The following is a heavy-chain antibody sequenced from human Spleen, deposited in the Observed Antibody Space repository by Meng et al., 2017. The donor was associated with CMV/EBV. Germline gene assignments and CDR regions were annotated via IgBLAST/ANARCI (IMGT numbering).Heavy chain of an antibody. CDR2: TYYRSQWFN. CDR3: AREGSGSSKFDY. CDR1: GDSVSTNSVA. D-gene: IGHD1-26*01. Sequence: ISGDSVSTNSVAWTWIRQSPSRGLEWLGRTYYRSQWFNDYAVSVKGRIIISPDTSKNQFSLQLNSVTPEDTALYYCAREGSGSSKFDYWGQGTLVTVSS. J-gene: IGHJ4*02. V-gene: IGHV6-1*01.